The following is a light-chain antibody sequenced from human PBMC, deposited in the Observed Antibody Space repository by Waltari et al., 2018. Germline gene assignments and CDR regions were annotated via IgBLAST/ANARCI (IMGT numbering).Light chain of an antibody. V-gene: IGKV3-20*01. CDR1: QSVSDSY. CDR3: QHYGTSLPWT. J-gene: IGKJ1*01. CDR2: GTS. Sequence: EIALVQSPGSLSLSPGESATISCRASQSVSDSYSAWFQHKPGQPPRLLIFGTSTRATGIPDRFSGSGSGIDFTLTISRVEAEDFAVYFCQHYGTSLPWTFGQGTKVEIK.